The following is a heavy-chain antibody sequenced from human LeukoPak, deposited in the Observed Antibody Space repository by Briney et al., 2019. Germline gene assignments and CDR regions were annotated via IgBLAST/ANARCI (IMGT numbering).Heavy chain of an antibody. Sequence: SETLSLTCTVSGYSISSGYYWGWIRQPPGKGLEWIGSIYHSGSTYYNPSLKSRVTISVDTSKNQFSLKLSSVTAADTAVYYCARGLSIAARRAFDYWGQGTLVTVSS. CDR1: GYSISSGYY. V-gene: IGHV4-38-2*02. D-gene: IGHD6-6*01. CDR3: ARGLSIAARRAFDY. J-gene: IGHJ4*02. CDR2: IYHSGST.